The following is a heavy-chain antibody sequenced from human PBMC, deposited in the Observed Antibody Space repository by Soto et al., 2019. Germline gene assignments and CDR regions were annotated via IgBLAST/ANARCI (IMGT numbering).Heavy chain of an antibody. CDR2: IYTNGAT. D-gene: IGHD3-10*01. V-gene: IGHV4-4*07. J-gene: IGHJ4*02. CDR1: GDSISSFY. CDR3: ARRASGSGRHFDN. Sequence: SETLSLTCTVSGDSISSFYWSWIRQPAGKGLEWIGRIYTNGATNYNPSLRSRVTMSVDTSKNQFSLELSSVTAADTAVYYCARRASGSGRHFDNWGQGTLVTVSS.